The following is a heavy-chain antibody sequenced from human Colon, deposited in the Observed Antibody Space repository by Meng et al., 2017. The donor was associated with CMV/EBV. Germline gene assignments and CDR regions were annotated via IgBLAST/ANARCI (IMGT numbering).Heavy chain of an antibody. CDR3: ARTSQTDDSGYYSYALDV. Sequence: SVKVSCKASGDTFSSSAISWVRQAPGQGLEWMGGIIPITGTPNYAQKFQGRVTITADKSTSTAYMTLSSLRSEDTAVYYCARTSQTDDSGYYSYALDVWGQGTPVTVSS. CDR2: IIPITGTP. V-gene: IGHV1-69*06. D-gene: IGHD3-10*01. CDR1: GDTFSSSA. J-gene: IGHJ6*02.